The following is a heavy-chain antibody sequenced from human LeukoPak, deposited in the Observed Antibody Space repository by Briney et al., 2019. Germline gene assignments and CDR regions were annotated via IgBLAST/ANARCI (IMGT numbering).Heavy chain of an antibody. CDR3: AKDTDLWSGYSSYMDV. J-gene: IGHJ6*03. V-gene: IGHV3-9*03. D-gene: IGHD3-3*01. CDR1: GFTFDDYA. CDR2: ISWNSGSI. Sequence: GGSLRLSCAASGFTFDDYAMHWVRHAPGKGLEWVSGISWNSGSIGYADSVKGRFTISRDNAKNSLYLQMNSLRAEDMALYYCAKDTDLWSGYSSYMDVWGKGTTVTVSS.